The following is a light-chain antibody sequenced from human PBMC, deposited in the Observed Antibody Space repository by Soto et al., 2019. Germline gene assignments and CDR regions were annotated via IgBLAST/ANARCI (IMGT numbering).Light chain of an antibody. V-gene: IGKV1-27*01. CDR2: TAS. CDR3: QRTYNAPPMT. Sequence: DIQLTQSPSSLSASVGDRVTITCRVSQGISNYLNWYRQKPGKVLMHTASNLQSGVTSRFSGSGSRTYFTLTIASLQPEDVATYYGQRTYNAPPMTFGQGTKVEI. CDR1: QGISNY. J-gene: IGKJ1*01.